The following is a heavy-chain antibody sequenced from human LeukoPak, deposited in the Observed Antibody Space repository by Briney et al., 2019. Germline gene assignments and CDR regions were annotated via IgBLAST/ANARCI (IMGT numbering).Heavy chain of an antibody. CDR1: GFTFSSYW. J-gene: IGHJ5*02. CDR3: AKGLNYCSGGSCYRWFDP. D-gene: IGHD2-15*01. Sequence: PGGSLRLSCAASGFTFSSYWMHWVRQAPGKGLVWVSRINSDGSSTSYADSVKGRFTISRDNSKNTLYLQMNSLRAEDTAVYYCAKGLNYCSGGSCYRWFDPWGQGTLVTVSS. CDR2: INSDGSST. V-gene: IGHV3-74*01.